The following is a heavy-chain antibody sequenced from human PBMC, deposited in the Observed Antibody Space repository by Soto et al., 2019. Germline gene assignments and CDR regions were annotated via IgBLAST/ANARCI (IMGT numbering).Heavy chain of an antibody. J-gene: IGHJ3*01. Sequence: EVQLVESGGGLVKPGGSLRLSCAASGFTFSSYSMNWVRQAPGKGLEWVSSISSSSSYIYYENSVKGRFTISRDNAKNSLYLQMNSLRAEDTAVHYCARDLIMIVAQPWGQGTIVTVSS. CDR2: ISSSSSYI. CDR1: GFTFSSYS. CDR3: ARDLIMIVAQP. V-gene: IGHV3-21*01. D-gene: IGHD3-22*01.